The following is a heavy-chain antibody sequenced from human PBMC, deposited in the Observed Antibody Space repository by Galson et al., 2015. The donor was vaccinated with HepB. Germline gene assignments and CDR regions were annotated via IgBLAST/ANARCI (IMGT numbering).Heavy chain of an antibody. J-gene: IGHJ4*02. V-gene: IGHV3-11*06. CDR1: EFTFSDYY. CDR2: ISSSSTYT. D-gene: IGHD4-17*01. Sequence: SLRLSCAASEFTFSDYYMSWIRQAPGKGLEWVSYISSSSTYTNYADSVKGRFTISRDNAKNSLYLQLNSLRAEDTAVYYCARVADADYGDHSHFDYWGQGTLVTVSS. CDR3: ARVADADYGDHSHFDY.